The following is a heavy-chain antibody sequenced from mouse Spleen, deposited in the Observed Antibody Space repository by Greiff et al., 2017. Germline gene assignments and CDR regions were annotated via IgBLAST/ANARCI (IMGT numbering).Heavy chain of an antibody. CDR2: ISTGGSYT. D-gene: IGHD1-1*01. V-gene: IGHV5-9-1*01. J-gene: IGHJ2*01. CDR1: GFTFSSYA. CDR3: GNYCGSSHYFDY. Sequence: EVKLVESGAGLVKPGGSLKLSCTASGFTFSSYAMSWVRQTPEQSLEWVATISTGGSYTYYPDSVKGRFTISRDNAKNTPYLQMSSLRSEDTSMYYCGNYCGSSHYFDYWGQGTTLTVSS.